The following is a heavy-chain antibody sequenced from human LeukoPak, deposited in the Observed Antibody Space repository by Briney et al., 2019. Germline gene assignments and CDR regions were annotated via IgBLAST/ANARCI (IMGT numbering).Heavy chain of an antibody. CDR1: GYTFTGYY. Sequence: ASVKVSCKASGYTFTGYYMHWVRQAPGQGLEWMGWINPNSGGTNYAQKFQGRVTMTRDTSISTAYMELSRLRSDDMAVYYCARVRTTVTPFDYWGQGTLVTVSS. V-gene: IGHV1-2*02. D-gene: IGHD4-17*01. CDR3: ARVRTTVTPFDY. J-gene: IGHJ4*02. CDR2: INPNSGGT.